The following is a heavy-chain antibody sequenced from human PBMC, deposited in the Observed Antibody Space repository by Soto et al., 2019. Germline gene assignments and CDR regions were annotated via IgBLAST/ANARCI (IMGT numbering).Heavy chain of an antibody. J-gene: IGHJ4*02. Sequence: EVQLVESGGGLEQPGKSLRLSCEASGFTFDDYVMHWVRQAPGKGLEWVSGIIWQSGYMVQADSVKGRFTISRDNAKNSLYLQMNSLRVEDTALYYCATERMSTKHFDYWGQGTLVTVSS. CDR3: ATERMSTKHFDY. CDR1: GFTFDDYV. V-gene: IGHV3-9*01. CDR2: IIWQSGYM.